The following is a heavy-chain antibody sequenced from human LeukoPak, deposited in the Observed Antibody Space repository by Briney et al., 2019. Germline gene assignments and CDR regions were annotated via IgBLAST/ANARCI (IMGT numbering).Heavy chain of an antibody. CDR3: AKEGVHGDSPNNWFDP. CDR2: MNPNSGNT. Sequence: ASVKVSCKASGYTFTSYDINWVRQATGQGLEWMGWMNPNSGNTGYAQKFQGRVTTTRKTSITTAYMELSSLRAEDTALYYWAKEGVHGDSPNNWFDPWGQGTLVTVSS. V-gene: IGHV1-8*03. J-gene: IGHJ5*02. CDR1: GYTFTSYD. D-gene: IGHD4-17*01.